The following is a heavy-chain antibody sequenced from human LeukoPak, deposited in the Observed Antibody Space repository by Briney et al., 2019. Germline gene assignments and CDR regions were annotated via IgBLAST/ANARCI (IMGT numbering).Heavy chain of an antibody. Sequence: GGSLRLSCAASGFTFDDYAMHWVRQAPGKGLEWVSGISWNSGSIGYADSVKGRFTISRDNAKNSLYLQMNSLRAEDTAVYYCARGSGVVITKYYFDYWGQGTLVTVSS. CDR1: GFTFDDYA. J-gene: IGHJ4*02. D-gene: IGHD3-22*01. CDR3: ARGSGVVITKYYFDY. V-gene: IGHV3-9*01. CDR2: ISWNSGSI.